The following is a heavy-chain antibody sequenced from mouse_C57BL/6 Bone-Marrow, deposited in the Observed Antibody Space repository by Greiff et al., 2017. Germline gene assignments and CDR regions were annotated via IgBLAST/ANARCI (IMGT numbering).Heavy chain of an antibody. Sequence: QVQLQQSGAELARPGASVKLSCKASGYTFTSYGISWVKQRTGQGLEWIGEIYPRSGNPYYNEKFKGKATLTADKSSSTAYMELRSLTSEDSAVYFCARGGPYAAWFAYWGQGTLVTVSA. V-gene: IGHV1-81*01. CDR1: GYTFTSYG. CDR3: ARGGPYAAWFAY. D-gene: IGHD1-1*01. J-gene: IGHJ3*01. CDR2: IYPRSGNP.